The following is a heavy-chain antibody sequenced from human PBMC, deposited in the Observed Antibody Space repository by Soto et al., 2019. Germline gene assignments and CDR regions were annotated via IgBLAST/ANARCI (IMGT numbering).Heavy chain of an antibody. Sequence: VKVSCKASGYTFFTYDISWVRQAPGQGLEWMGWISTHSGDTKYAQKFQGRVTMTTDTSTTTAYLELRSLRSDDTAVYYCARHHGPTTSENWFDPWGQGTLVTVS. J-gene: IGHJ5*02. CDR1: GYTFFTYD. V-gene: IGHV1-18*01. CDR2: ISTHSGDT. CDR3: ARHHGPTTSENWFDP. D-gene: IGHD5-12*01.